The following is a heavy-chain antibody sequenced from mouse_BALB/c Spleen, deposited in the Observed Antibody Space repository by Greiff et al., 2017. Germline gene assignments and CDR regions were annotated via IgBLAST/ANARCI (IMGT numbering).Heavy chain of an antibody. CDR3: ARDRGYFDY. Sequence: GGGLVQPKGSLKLSCAASGFTFNTNAMNWVRQAPGKGLEWVARIRSKSNNYATYYADSVKDRFTISRDDSQSMLYLQMNNLKTDDTAMYYCARDRGYFDYWGQGTTLTVSS. D-gene: IGHD3-1*01. J-gene: IGHJ2*01. V-gene: IGHV10S3*01. CDR2: IRSKSNNYAT. CDR1: GFTFNTNA.